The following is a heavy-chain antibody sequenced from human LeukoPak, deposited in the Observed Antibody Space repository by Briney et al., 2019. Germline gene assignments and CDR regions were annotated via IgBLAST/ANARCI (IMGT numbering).Heavy chain of an antibody. CDR3: ARVGQGEWFFDL. D-gene: IGHD1-26*01. V-gene: IGHV3-74*01. CDR2: IKTDGSTI. CDR1: GFVFSNYW. Sequence: PGGSLRLSCAASGFVFSNYWMHWVRKAPGKGLVWVSRIKTDGSTITYAHSVKGRFTISRDNAMNTLYLQMNSLGAEDTAVYYCARVGQGEWFFDLWGRGTLVTVSS. J-gene: IGHJ2*01.